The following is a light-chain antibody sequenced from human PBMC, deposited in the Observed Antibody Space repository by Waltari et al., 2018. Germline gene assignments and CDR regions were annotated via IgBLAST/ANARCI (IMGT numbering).Light chain of an antibody. V-gene: IGKV1-5*01. CDR3: QQYNSYSRT. J-gene: IGKJ1*01. CDR1: QSIRTY. CDR2: GAS. Sequence: DIQMTQSPSSLPASVGDRVIITCRASQSIRTYLNWYQQKPGKAPKLLIYGASSLQSGVPSRFSGSGSGTEFTLTISSLQPDDFATYYCQQYNSYSRTFGQGTKVEI.